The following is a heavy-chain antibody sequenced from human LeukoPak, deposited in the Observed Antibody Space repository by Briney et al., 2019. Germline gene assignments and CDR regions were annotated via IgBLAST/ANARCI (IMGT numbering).Heavy chain of an antibody. CDR2: ISAYNGNT. CDR3: ARENYYDSSGYLLY. V-gene: IGHV1-18*01. CDR1: GYTFTSYG. J-gene: IGHJ4*02. D-gene: IGHD3-22*01. Sequence: ASVKVSCKASGYTFTSYGISWVRQAPGQGLEWMGWISAYNGNTNYAQKLQGRVTMTTDTSTSTAYMELRSLRSDDTAVYYCARENYYDSSGYLLYWGQGTLVTVSS.